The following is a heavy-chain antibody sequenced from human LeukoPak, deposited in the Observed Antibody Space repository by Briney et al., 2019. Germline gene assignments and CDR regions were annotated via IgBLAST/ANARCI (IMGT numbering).Heavy chain of an antibody. CDR2: ISSGGGTI. CDR3: AKEFTPESSGFDAFDI. Sequence: GGSLRLSCAASGFTFSSHEMDWVRQAPGKGLEWVAYISSGGGTIYYADSVRGRFTISRDNAKNSLYLQMNSLRAEDTAVYYCAKEFTPESSGFDAFDIWGQGTMVTVSS. J-gene: IGHJ3*02. CDR1: GFTFSSHE. V-gene: IGHV3-48*03. D-gene: IGHD3-22*01.